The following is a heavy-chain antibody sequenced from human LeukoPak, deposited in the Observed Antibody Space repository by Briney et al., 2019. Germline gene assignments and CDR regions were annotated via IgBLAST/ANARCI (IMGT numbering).Heavy chain of an antibody. CDR2: ISAYNGNT. Sequence: APVKIFCKASGYTFTSYGISLVRQAPGQGLEWMGWISAYNGNTNYAQKLQGKVTKTTDTSTSTAYMELRSLRSDDTAVYYCARVRGKHPGGCEFDYWGQGTLDPVFS. D-gene: IGHD2-15*01. CDR3: ARVRGKHPGGCEFDY. V-gene: IGHV1-18*01. CDR1: GYTFTSYG. J-gene: IGHJ4*02.